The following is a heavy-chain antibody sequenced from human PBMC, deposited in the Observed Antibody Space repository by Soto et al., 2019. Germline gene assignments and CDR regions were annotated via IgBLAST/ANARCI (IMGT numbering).Heavy chain of an antibody. CDR3: VRDDDYDDNGHDY. V-gene: IGHV3-33*01. Sequence: QVQLVESGGGVVQPGRSLRLSCAASGFTFSNHGMHWVRQAPGKGLEWVAVIPHDGSYQYYADSVKGRFTISRDNSKNMLYLQMNSLRAEDTAVYYCVRDDDYDDNGHDYWGQGILVTVSS. CDR2: IPHDGSYQ. CDR1: GFTFSNHG. D-gene: IGHD4-17*01. J-gene: IGHJ4*02.